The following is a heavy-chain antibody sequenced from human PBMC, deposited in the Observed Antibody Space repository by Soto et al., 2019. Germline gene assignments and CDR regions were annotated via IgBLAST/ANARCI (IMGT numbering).Heavy chain of an antibody. CDR1: GGSISSSSYY. V-gene: IGHV4-39*01. CDR3: ARRLGYSSGSSFDY. CDR2: IYYSGST. D-gene: IGHD6-19*01. Sequence: QLLESGPGLVKPSETLSLTCTVSGGSISSSSYYWGWIRQPPGKGLEWIGSIYYSGSTYYNPSLKSRVTISVDTSKNQFSLKLSSVTAADTAVYYCARRLGYSSGSSFDYWGQGTLVTVSS. J-gene: IGHJ4*02.